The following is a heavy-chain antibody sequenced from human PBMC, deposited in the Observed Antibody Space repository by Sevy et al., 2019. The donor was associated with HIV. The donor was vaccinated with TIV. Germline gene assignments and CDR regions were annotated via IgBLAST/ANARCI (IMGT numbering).Heavy chain of an antibody. Sequence: GGSLRLSCAASGFTFSSYAMHWVRQAPGKGLEYVSAISSNGGSTYYANSVKGRFTISRDNSKNTLYLQMGSLRAEDMAVYYCARGPLGGWLVPFDYWGQGTLVTVSS. D-gene: IGHD6-19*01. CDR3: ARGPLGGWLVPFDY. CDR2: ISSNGGST. V-gene: IGHV3-64*01. J-gene: IGHJ4*02. CDR1: GFTFSSYA.